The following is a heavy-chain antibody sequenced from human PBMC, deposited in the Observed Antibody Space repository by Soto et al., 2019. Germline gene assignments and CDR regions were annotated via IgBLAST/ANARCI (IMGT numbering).Heavy chain of an antibody. V-gene: IGHV3-49*03. D-gene: IGHD4-17*01. CDR3: TRYIWDYGDPKWYFDL. CDR2: IRSKSYGKTT. Sequence: PGGSLRLSCSTSGFTFGDYGMTWFRQAPGKGLEWVGLIRSKSYGKTTEYAASATDRFTISRDDSKRIAYLQMNSLKADDTAVYYCTRYIWDYGDPKWYFDLWGRGTLVTVSS. J-gene: IGHJ2*01. CDR1: GFTFGDYG.